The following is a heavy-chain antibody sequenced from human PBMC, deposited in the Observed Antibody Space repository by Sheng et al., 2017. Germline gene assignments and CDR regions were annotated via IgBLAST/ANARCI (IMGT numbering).Heavy chain of an antibody. CDR3: ARERGIGSAPFDY. CDR1: GFTFSSSD. CDR2: ISGSGTTT. J-gene: IGHJ4*02. V-gene: IGHV3-48*03. Sequence: PGGSLRLSCAASGFTFSSSDMNWVRQAPGKGLECVSYISGSGTTTHYADSVKGRFTISRDNAKNSLYLQMNSLRVEDTGLYYCARERGIGSAPFDYWGQGILVTVSS. D-gene: IGHD2-15*01.